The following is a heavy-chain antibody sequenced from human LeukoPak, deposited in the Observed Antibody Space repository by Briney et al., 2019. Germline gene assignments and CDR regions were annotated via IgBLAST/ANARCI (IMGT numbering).Heavy chain of an antibody. D-gene: IGHD3-10*01. V-gene: IGHV1-8*01. CDR3: ARVPRRGDRFDP. CDR2: MNPNSGNT. J-gene: IGHJ5*02. CDR1: GYTFSSYE. Sequence: ASVKVSCKASGYTFSSYEINWVRQATGQGLEWMGWMNPNSGNTGYAQKFQGRVTMTRSTSISTAYMELSSLTSEDTAVYYCARVPRRGDRFDPWGQGTLVTVSS.